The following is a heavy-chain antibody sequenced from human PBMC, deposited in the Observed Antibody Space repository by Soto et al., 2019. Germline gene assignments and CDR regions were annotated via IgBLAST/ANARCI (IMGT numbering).Heavy chain of an antibody. J-gene: IGHJ4*02. V-gene: IGHV3-23*01. CDR3: ARGRPPSY. D-gene: IGHD6-6*01. Sequence: PGGXLRLSCAASGFTFSSYAMSWVPQAPGKGLEWVSAISGSGGSTYYADSVKCRFTISRDNAKNTLYLQMNSLRAEDAAVYYCARGRPPSYWGQGTLVTVS. CDR1: GFTFSSYA. CDR2: ISGSGGST.